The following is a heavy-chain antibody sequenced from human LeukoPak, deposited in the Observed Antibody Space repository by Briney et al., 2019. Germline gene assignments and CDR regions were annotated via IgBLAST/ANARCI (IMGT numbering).Heavy chain of an antibody. D-gene: IGHD3-10*01. Sequence: GGSLRLSCAASGFTVSSNYMSWVRQAPGKGLEWVSAISGSGGSTYYADSVKGRFTISRDNSKNTLYLQMNSLRAEDTAVYYCAEEGVGTFGANYMDVWGKGTTVTVSS. CDR2: ISGSGGST. CDR1: GFTVSSNY. CDR3: AEEGVGTFGANYMDV. J-gene: IGHJ6*03. V-gene: IGHV3-23*01.